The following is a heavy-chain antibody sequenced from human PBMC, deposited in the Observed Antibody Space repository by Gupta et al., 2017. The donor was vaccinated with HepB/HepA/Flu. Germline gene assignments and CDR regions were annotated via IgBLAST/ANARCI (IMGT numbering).Heavy chain of an antibody. V-gene: IGHV3-23*02. CDR1: GFTFGTYV. Sequence: EVHLLESCGCLVQLGASLRLSCSASGFTFGTYVMTWVRQAPAKGLEGVAAMIGSGYSRYYGDAGKGRFTMSRENPKKTLYTQMDRMGAGETDIYYSPKATASARKYYFGNGGQGIMVTVFS. J-gene: IGHJ4*02. D-gene: IGHD1-26*01. CDR2: MIGSGYSR. CDR3: PKATASARKYYFGN.